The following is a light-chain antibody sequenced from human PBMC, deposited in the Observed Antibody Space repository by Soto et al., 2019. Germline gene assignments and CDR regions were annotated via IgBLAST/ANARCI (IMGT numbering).Light chain of an antibody. CDR1: SSDIGHYNY. J-gene: IGLJ2*01. CDR2: EVT. Sequence: QSALTQPASVSGSPGQSITISCTGTSSDIGHYNYVSWYQQYPGKVPKLMIYEVTSWPSGVSNRFSGSKSDNTASLTISGLQAEDEADYYCSSFTTSNTLVFGGGTKLTVL. CDR3: SSFTTSNTLV. V-gene: IGLV2-14*01.